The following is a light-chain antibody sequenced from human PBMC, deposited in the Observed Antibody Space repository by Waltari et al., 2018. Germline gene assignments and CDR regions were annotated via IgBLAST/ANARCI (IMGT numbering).Light chain of an antibody. J-gene: IGLJ3*02. CDR1: SSNIGSNI. Sequence: QSVLTQPPSASGAPGQRVSISCSGDSSNIGSNIVNWYQQFPGTAPRLLIYSNDRGPSGVPDRFSGSKSGTSASLAISGLRSEDEADYYCTSWDDSLNGYWVFGGGTRLTVL. CDR3: TSWDDSLNGYWV. CDR2: SND. V-gene: IGLV1-44*01.